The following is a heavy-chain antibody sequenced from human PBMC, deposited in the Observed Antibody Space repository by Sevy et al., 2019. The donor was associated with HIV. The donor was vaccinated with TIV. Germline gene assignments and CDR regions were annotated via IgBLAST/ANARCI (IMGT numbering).Heavy chain of an antibody. V-gene: IGHV3-30*02. D-gene: IGHD6-13*01. CDR3: AKNTAAAGTGGFDY. Sequence: GGSLRLSCAASGFRFSSYGMNWVRQAPDKGLEWVAFLPYDGSKEDYADSVKGRFTISRDNSKNTLYLQMNSLRTEDTAVYYCAKNTAAAGTGGFDYWGQGTLVTVSS. CDR2: LPYDGSKE. CDR1: GFRFSSYG. J-gene: IGHJ4*02.